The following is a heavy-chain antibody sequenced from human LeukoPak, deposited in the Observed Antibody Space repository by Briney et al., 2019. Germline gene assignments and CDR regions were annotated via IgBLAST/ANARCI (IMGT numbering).Heavy chain of an antibody. CDR3: ARHLTSGDYFDY. D-gene: IGHD4-17*01. Sequence: SETLSLTCTVSGGSISTYYWSWLRQPPGEGLEWIGYVYYSGITDYNPSLKSRVTISVDTSKSQFSLKLSSVTAADTAVYYCARHLTSGDYFDYWGQGTLVTVSS. CDR2: VYYSGIT. CDR1: GGSISTYY. V-gene: IGHV4-59*08. J-gene: IGHJ4*02.